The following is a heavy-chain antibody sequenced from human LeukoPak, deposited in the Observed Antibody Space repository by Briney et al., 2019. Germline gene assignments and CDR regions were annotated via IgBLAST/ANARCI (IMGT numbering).Heavy chain of an antibody. V-gene: IGHV4-34*01. CDR2: INHSGST. CDR3: ARGAQGDYDSSVYYLDY. CDR1: GGSFSGYY. D-gene: IGHD3-22*01. Sequence: PSETLSLTCAVYGGSFSGYYWSWIRQPPWKGLEWIGEINHSGSTNYNPSLKSRVTISVDTSKNQFSLKLSSVTAADTAVYYCARGAQGDYDSSVYYLDYWGQGTLVTVSS. J-gene: IGHJ4*02.